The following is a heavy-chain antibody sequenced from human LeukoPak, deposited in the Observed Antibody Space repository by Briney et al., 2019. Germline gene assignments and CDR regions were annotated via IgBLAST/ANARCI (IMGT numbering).Heavy chain of an antibody. Sequence: GGSLRLSCAASGFTVSSNYMSWVRQAPGKGLERVSVIYSGGSTYHADSVKGRFTISRDNSKNTLYLQMNSLRAEDTAVYYCARETVRGVFDYWGQGTLVTVSS. CDR3: ARETVRGVFDY. CDR1: GFTVSSNY. V-gene: IGHV3-53*01. CDR2: IYSGGST. J-gene: IGHJ4*02. D-gene: IGHD3-10*01.